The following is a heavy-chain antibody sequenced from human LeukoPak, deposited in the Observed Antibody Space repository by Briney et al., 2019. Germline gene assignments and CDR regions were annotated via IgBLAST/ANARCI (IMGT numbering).Heavy chain of an antibody. J-gene: IGHJ5*02. V-gene: IGHV4-59*01. CDR3: ARKAAAGIPPLYNWFDP. CDR2: IYYTGST. Sequence: SETLSLTCTVSGGSITNYYWSWIRQPPGKGLEWIGYIYYTGSTNYNPSLRSRVTISVDTSKNQLSLKLTSVTPADMAVYYCARKAAAGIPPLYNWFDPWGQGTLVTVSA. CDR1: GGSITNYY. D-gene: IGHD6-13*01.